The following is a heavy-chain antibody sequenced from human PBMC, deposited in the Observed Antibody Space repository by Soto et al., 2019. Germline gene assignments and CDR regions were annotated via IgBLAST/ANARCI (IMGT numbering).Heavy chain of an antibody. CDR3: ARAERNCSGGSCYRRRVPNWFDP. CDR2: IYYSGST. J-gene: IGHJ5*02. D-gene: IGHD2-15*01. CDR1: GGSISSGDYY. V-gene: IGHV4-30-4*01. Sequence: SEPLSLTCTVSGGSISSGDYYWSWIRQPPGKGLEWIGYIYYSGSTYYNPSLKSRVTISVDMSKNQFSLKLSSVTAADTAVYYCARAERNCSGGSCYRRRVPNWFDPWGQGTLVTVSS.